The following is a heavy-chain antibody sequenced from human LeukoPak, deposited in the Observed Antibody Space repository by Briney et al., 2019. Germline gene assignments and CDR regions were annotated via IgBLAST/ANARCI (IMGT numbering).Heavy chain of an antibody. V-gene: IGHV1-69*04. CDR3: AGDDSYYYDSSGSMGY. D-gene: IGHD3-22*01. CDR1: GGTFSSYA. Sequence: RASVKVSCKASGGTFSSYAISWVRQAPGQGLEWMGRIIPILGIANYAQKFQGRVTITADKSTSTAYMELSSLRSEDTAVYYCAGDDSYYYDSSGSMGYWGQGTLVTVSS. J-gene: IGHJ4*02. CDR2: IIPILGIA.